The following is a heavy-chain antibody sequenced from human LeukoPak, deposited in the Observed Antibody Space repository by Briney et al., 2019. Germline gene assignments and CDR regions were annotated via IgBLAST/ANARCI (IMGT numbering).Heavy chain of an antibody. CDR3: ARWLAAVPIMFDP. D-gene: IGHD6-13*01. Sequence: PSETLSLTCAVYGGSLSADYWTWIRQPPGKGLEWIGEINYSGTTNYNPSLKSRVTISADTSKNQFSLKLTSVTAADTAVYYCARWLAAVPIMFDPWGQGTLVTVSS. V-gene: IGHV4-34*01. CDR2: INYSGTT. CDR1: GGSLSADY. J-gene: IGHJ5*02.